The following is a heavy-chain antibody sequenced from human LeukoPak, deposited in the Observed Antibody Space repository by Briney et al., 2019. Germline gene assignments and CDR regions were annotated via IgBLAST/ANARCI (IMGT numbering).Heavy chain of an antibody. CDR3: ATGESLDY. V-gene: IGHV4-59*12. Sequence: PSETLSLTCTVSGGSISSYYWSWIRQPPGKGLEWIGYIYYSGSTNYNPSLKSRVTISVDTSKNQFSLKLSSVAAADTAVYFCATGESLDYWGQGTLVTVSS. CDR1: GGSISSYY. D-gene: IGHD1-14*01. CDR2: IYYSGST. J-gene: IGHJ4*02.